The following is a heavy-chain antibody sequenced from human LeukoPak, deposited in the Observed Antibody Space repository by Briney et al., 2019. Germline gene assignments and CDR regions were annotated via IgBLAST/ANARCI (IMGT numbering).Heavy chain of an antibody. CDR2: IKKDGSEK. J-gene: IGHJ4*02. V-gene: IGHV3-7*04. Sequence: QPGGSLRLSCAASGFTFSSYWMSWVRQAPGKGLEWVANIKKDGSEKYYVDSVKGRFTISRDNAKNSLYLQMNSLRAEDTAVYYCVREQFLGAAAGQGGSYDYWGQGTLATVSS. D-gene: IGHD6-13*01. CDR1: GFTFSSYW. CDR3: VREQFLGAAAGQGGSYDY.